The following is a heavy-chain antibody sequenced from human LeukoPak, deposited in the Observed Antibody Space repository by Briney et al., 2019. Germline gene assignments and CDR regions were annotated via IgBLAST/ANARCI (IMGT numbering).Heavy chain of an antibody. CDR2: INPSSGGT. CDR1: GYSFTASY. J-gene: IGHJ4*02. D-gene: IGHD1-26*01. CDR3: AKEFPSGATRDLDY. Sequence: ASVKVSCQTSGYSFTASYMHWVRQAPGQGLEWLGWINPSSGGTKYAPKFQGRVTLTRDTSINTAYMELTSLRSDDTAMYYCAKEFPSGATRDLDYWGQGTLVTVSS. V-gene: IGHV1-2*02.